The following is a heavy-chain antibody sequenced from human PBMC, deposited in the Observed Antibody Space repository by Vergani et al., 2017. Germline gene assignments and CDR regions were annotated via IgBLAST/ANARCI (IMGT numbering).Heavy chain of an antibody. D-gene: IGHD3-3*01. CDR1: GFTFSSYA. CDR3: ARGKLYDFWSIDY. CDR2: INPSGGST. V-gene: IGHV1-46*01. Sequence: QVQLVESGGGVVQPGRSLRLSCAASGFTFSSYAMHWVRQAPGQGLEWMGIINPSGGSTSYAQKFQGRVTMTRDTSTSTVYMELSSLRSEDTAVYYCARGKLYDFWSIDYWGQGTLVTVSS. J-gene: IGHJ4*02.